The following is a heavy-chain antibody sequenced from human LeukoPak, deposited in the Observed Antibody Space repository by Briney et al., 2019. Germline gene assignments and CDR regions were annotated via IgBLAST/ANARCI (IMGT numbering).Heavy chain of an antibody. V-gene: IGHV1-69*13. J-gene: IGHJ6*02. CDR1: GGTFSSYA. Sequence: SVTVSCTASGGTFSSYAISWVRQAPGQGLEWMGGIIPIFGTANYAQKLQGRVTITADESTSTAYMELSSLRSEDTAVYYCARGDYYGSGSYKIPYYYYGMDVWGQGTTVTVSS. CDR2: IIPIFGTA. CDR3: ARGDYYGSGSYKIPYYYYGMDV. D-gene: IGHD3-10*01.